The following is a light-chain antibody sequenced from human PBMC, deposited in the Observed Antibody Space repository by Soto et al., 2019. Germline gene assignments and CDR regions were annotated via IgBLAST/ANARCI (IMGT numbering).Light chain of an antibody. CDR1: SSDIGDYNF. Sequence: QSALTQPASVSGSPGQSITISCTGTSSDIGDYNFVSWYQQYPGKAPKLMIYEVSNRPSGVSNRFSASKSGNTASLTISGLXAEDEAAYYCSSYTGTNTLYVFGTGTKVTVL. CDR3: SSYTGTNTLYV. J-gene: IGLJ1*01. CDR2: EVS. V-gene: IGLV2-14*01.